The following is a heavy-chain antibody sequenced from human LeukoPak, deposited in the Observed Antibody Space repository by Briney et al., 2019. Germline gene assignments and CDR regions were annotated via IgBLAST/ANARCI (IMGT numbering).Heavy chain of an antibody. Sequence: GSLRLSCAASGFTFSSYAMSWVRQAPGKGLEWVSAISGSGGSTYYADSVKGRFTISRDNSKNTLYLQMNSLRAEDTAVYYCAKDGQYCGGDCYSSSDAFDIWGQGTMVTVSS. CDR1: GFTFSSYA. CDR3: AKDGQYCGGDCYSSSDAFDI. V-gene: IGHV3-23*01. D-gene: IGHD2-21*02. J-gene: IGHJ3*02. CDR2: ISGSGGST.